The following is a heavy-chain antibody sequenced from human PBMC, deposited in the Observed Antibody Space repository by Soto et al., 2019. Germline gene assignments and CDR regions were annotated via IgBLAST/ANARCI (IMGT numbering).Heavy chain of an antibody. CDR2: IYHSGST. CDR1: GGSISSSNW. D-gene: IGHD6-6*01. CDR3: ARDCASIAARRGGENAFDI. Sequence: QVQLQESGPGLVKPSGTLSLTCAVSGGSISSSNWWSWVRQPPGKGLEWIGEIYHSGSTNYNPSLKSRVTISVDKSKNQFSLKLSSVTAADTAVYYCARDCASIAARRGGENAFDIWGQGTMVTVSS. J-gene: IGHJ3*02. V-gene: IGHV4-4*02.